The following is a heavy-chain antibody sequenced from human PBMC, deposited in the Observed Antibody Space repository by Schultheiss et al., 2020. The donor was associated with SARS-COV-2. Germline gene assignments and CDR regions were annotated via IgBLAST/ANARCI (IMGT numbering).Heavy chain of an antibody. CDR1: GYTFTSHY. D-gene: IGHD5-24*01. CDR3: ARNEEMATIGLFAFDI. V-gene: IGHV1-46*01. J-gene: IGHJ3*02. Sequence: ASVKVSCKASGYTFTSHYMHWVRQAPGQGLEWVGIINPSGGSTSYAQKFQGRVTMTRDTSTSTVYMELSSLRSEDTAVYYCARNEEMATIGLFAFDIWGQGTMVTVSS. CDR2: INPSGGST.